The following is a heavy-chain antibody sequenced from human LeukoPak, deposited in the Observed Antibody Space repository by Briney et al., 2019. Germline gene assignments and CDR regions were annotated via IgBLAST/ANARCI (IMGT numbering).Heavy chain of an antibody. J-gene: IGHJ4*02. D-gene: IGHD6-13*01. V-gene: IGHV3-53*01. CDR3: ARSWYRDSRFDY. CDR2: IYSGGST. Sequence: GGSLRLSCAASGFTVSSNYMSWVRQAPGKGLEWVSVIYSGGSTYYADSVKCRFTISRDNSKNTLYLQMNSLRAEDTAAYYCARSWYRDSRFDYWGQGTQVTVSS. CDR1: GFTVSSNY.